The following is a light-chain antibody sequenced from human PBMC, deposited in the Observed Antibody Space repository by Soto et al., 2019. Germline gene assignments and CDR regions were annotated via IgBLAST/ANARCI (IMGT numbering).Light chain of an antibody. CDR1: NSSIGAGYD. CDR2: GNN. CDR3: QSYDNGLGGHVV. Sequence: QSVLTQPPSVSGAPGQGDAISCTGTNSSIGAGYDVQWYQHLPGRAPRLLVHGNNNRPSGVPDRFSASKSGTSASLAITGLQTDDEADYYCQSYDNGLGGHVVFGGRTKLTVL. J-gene: IGLJ2*01. V-gene: IGLV1-40*01.